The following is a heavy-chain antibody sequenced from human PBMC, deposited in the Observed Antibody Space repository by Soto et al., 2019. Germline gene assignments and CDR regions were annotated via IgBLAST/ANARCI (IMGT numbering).Heavy chain of an antibody. CDR2: IKQDGSEK. V-gene: IGHV3-7*01. CDR3: ARDLDDYIWGAMATPGY. Sequence: GGSLRLSCAASGFTFSSYWMSWVRQAPGKGLEWVANIKQDGSEKYYVDSVKGRFTISRDNAKNSLYLQMNSLRAEDTAVYYCARDLDDYIWGAMATPGYWGQGTLVTVSS. CDR1: GFTFSSYW. D-gene: IGHD3-16*01. J-gene: IGHJ4*02.